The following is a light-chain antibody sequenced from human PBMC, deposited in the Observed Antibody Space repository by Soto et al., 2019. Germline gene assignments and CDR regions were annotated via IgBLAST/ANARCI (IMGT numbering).Light chain of an antibody. CDR2: DAS. CDR1: QSVSSY. V-gene: IGKV3-11*01. CDR3: QQRSNWLT. J-gene: IGKJ1*01. Sequence: PGVRATISCRASQSVSSYLAWYQQKPGQAPRLLIYDASTRATGIPARFSGSGSETDFTLTISSLEPEDFAVYYCQQRSNWLTFGQGTKVEI.